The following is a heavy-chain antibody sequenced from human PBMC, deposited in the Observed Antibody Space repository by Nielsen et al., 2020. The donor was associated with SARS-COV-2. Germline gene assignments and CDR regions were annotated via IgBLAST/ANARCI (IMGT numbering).Heavy chain of an antibody. CDR3: ASPNCSSTSCYDYYYYGMDV. CDR2: IYSGGST. J-gene: IGHJ6*02. CDR1: GFTVSSNY. V-gene: IGHV3-53*04. D-gene: IGHD2-2*01. Sequence: GGSLRLSCAASGFTVSSNYMSWVRQAPGKGLEWVSVIYSGGSTYYADSVKGRFTISRHNSKNTLYLQMNSLRAEDTAVYYRASPNCSSTSCYDYYYYGMDVWGQGTTVTVSS.